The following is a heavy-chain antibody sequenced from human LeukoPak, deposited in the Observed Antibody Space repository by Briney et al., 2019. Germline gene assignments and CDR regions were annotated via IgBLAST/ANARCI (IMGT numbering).Heavy chain of an antibody. CDR2: ISAYNGDT. CDR3: ARDYGPMAAAGTEYYYYGLDV. V-gene: IGHV1-18*01. CDR1: GYTFTSYG. J-gene: IGHJ6*02. Sequence: GASVKVSCKASGYTFTSYGISWVRQAPGQGLEWMGWISAYNGDTNYAQKLQGRVTMTTDTSTSTAYMELRSLRSDDTAVYYCARDYGPMAAAGTEYYYYGLDVWGQGTTVTVSS. D-gene: IGHD6-13*01.